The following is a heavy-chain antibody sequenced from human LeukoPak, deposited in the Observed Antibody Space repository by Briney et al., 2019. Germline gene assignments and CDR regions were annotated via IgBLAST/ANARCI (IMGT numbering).Heavy chain of an antibody. CDR2: ISGSGGVT. CDR1: GFTFSNYA. CDR3: ASYFSGSYSFDF. J-gene: IGHJ4*02. V-gene: IGHV3-23*01. D-gene: IGHD1-26*01. Sequence: GGSLRLSCAASGFTFSNYAMTWVRQAPGKGPEWVSGISGSGGVTYYADSVKGRFTISRDNSKNTLYVQMNSLRVEDTAVYYCASYFSGSYSFDFWGQGTLVTVSS.